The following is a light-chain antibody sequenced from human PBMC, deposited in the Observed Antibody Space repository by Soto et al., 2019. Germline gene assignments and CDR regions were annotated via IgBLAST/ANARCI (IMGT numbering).Light chain of an antibody. CDR3: QSYDISLSGSKI. V-gene: IGLV2-14*01. Sequence: QSVLTQPASVSGSPGQSITISCTGTSSDVGGYNYVSWYQQYLGKAPKLMIYEVSNRPSGVSNRFSGSKSGNTASLTISGLQAEDEADYYCQSYDISLSGSKIFGGGTKVTVL. J-gene: IGLJ2*01. CDR2: EVS. CDR1: SSDVGGYNY.